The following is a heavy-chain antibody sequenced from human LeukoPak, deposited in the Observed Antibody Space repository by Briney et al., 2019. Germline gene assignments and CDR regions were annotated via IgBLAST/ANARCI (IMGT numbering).Heavy chain of an antibody. Sequence: KASETLSLTCAVYGGSFSGYYWSWIRQPPGKGLEWIGEINHSGSTNYNPSLKSRVTISVDTSKNQFSLKLSSVTAADTAVHYCARGRHSVPAAIRYWGQGTLVTVSS. D-gene: IGHD2-2*01. CDR3: ARGRHSVPAAIRY. CDR2: INHSGST. CDR1: GGSFSGYY. V-gene: IGHV4-34*01. J-gene: IGHJ4*02.